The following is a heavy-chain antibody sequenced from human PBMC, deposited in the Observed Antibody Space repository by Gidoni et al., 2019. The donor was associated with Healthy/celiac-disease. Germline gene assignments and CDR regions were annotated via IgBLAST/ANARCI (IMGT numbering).Heavy chain of an antibody. J-gene: IGHJ4*02. V-gene: IGHV4-31*02. CDR3: ARETSSIAARTPYYFDY. CDR2: GST. Sequence: GSTYYNPSLKSRVTISVDTSKNQFSLKLSSVTAADTAVYYCARETSSIAARTPYYFDYWGQGTLVTVSS. D-gene: IGHD6-6*01.